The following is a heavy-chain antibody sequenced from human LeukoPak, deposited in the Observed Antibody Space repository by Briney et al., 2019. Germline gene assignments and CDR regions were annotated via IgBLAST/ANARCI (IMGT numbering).Heavy chain of an antibody. CDR3: ARLNTAFRYDYYYYYYMDV. Sequence: SETLSLTCTVSGGSISSYYWSWIRQPPGKGLEWIGYIYTSGSTNYNPSLKSRVTISVDTSKNQFSLKLSSVTAADTAVYYCARLNTAFRYDYYYYYYMDVWGKGTTVTVSS. J-gene: IGHJ6*03. CDR1: GGSISSYY. V-gene: IGHV4-4*09. CDR2: IYTSGST. D-gene: IGHD5-18*01.